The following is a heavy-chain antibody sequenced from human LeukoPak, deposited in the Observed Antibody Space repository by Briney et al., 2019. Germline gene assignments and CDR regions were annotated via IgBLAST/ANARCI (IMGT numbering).Heavy chain of an antibody. J-gene: IGHJ4*02. CDR2: IKQDGSEK. CDR3: ARDRGAGDY. V-gene: IGHV3-7*01. D-gene: IGHD4/OR15-4a*01. CDR1: GFTFSSDS. Sequence: GGSLRLSCAVSGFTFSSDSMSWVRQAPRKGLEWVANIKQDGSEKYYVDYVKGRFTIYRDNAKNSLYLQMNSLRAEHTAVYYCARDRGAGDYWGQGTLVTVSS.